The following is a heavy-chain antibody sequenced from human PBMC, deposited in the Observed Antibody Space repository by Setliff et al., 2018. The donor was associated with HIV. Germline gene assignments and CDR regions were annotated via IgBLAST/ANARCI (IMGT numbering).Heavy chain of an antibody. J-gene: IGHJ4*02. CDR3: AGVSSQFSEWRKNYFEY. V-gene: IGHV1-2*02. CDR1: GYSLTDFY. D-gene: IGHD3-3*01. CDR2: ITPNSGGT. Sequence: ASVKVSCKASGYSLTDFYIHWVRQAPGQGLEWMGWITPNSGGTEYAGKFQGRVTLTRDTSINTAYMEVTRLTSDDTAVYYCAGVSSQFSEWRKNYFEYWGRGSLVTVSS.